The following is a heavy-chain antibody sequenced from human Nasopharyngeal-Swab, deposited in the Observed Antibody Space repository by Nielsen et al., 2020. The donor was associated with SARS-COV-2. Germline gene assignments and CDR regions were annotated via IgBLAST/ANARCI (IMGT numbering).Heavy chain of an antibody. CDR2: IYTSGST. CDR3: ARAFYYDSSGYYENWFDP. V-gene: IGHV4-4*07. D-gene: IGHD3-22*01. Sequence: SETLSLTCTVSGGSISSYYWSWIRQPAGKGLEWIGRIYTSGSTNYNPSLKSRVTISVDTSKNQFSLKLSSVTAADTAVYYCARAFYYDSSGYYENWFDPWGQGTLVTVSS. J-gene: IGHJ5*02. CDR1: GGSISSYY.